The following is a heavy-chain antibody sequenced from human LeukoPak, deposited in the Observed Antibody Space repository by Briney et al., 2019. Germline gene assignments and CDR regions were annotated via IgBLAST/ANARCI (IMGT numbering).Heavy chain of an antibody. Sequence: GGSLRLSCAASGFTFSNYGMSWVRQAPGQGLEWVSGVTNGGDTIYAASVRGRFTISRDNSKNMLYLQMNSLRAEDTAVYYCAKLTWHDTTRGNFWGQGTLVTVSS. CDR1: GFTFSNYG. CDR3: AKLTWHDTTRGNF. V-gene: IGHV3-23*01. CDR2: VTNGGDT. D-gene: IGHD1-26*01. J-gene: IGHJ4*02.